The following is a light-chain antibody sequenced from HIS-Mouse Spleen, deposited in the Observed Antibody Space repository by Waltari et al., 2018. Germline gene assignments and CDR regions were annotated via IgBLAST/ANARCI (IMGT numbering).Light chain of an antibody. Sequence: SELTQVPAVSVALGQTVRITCPGDSLRSYYENWSQQKPGQAPVLVIYGKTNRPSGIPDRFSGSSSGNTASLTITGAQAEDEADYYCNSRDSSGNHVVFGGGTKLTVL. CDR2: GKT. J-gene: IGLJ2*01. CDR1: SLRSYY. V-gene: IGLV3-19*01. CDR3: NSRDSSGNHVV.